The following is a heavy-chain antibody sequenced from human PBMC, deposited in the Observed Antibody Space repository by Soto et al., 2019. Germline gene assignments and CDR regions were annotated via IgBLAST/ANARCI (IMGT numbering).Heavy chain of an antibody. CDR2: IYPGDSNT. V-gene: IGHV5-51*01. D-gene: IGHD2-2*01. Sequence: GESLKISCKGSGYSFTSYWIGWVRQMPGKGLEWMGIIYPGDSNTRYSPSFQGQVTISADKSISTAYLQWSSLKASDTAMYYCARHSYCSSTSCYPYYYYGMDVWGQGTTVTVSS. CDR1: GYSFTSYW. J-gene: IGHJ6*02. CDR3: ARHSYCSSTSCYPYYYYGMDV.